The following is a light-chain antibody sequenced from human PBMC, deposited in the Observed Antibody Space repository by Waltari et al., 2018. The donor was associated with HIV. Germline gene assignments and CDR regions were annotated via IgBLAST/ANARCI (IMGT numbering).Light chain of an antibody. CDR1: SSDIGYYNY. V-gene: IGLV2-14*01. Sequence: QFALTQPASVSGSPGQSITISCSGTSSDIGYYNYVSWYQQHPGKAPKLMSYEVSKLPSGSSNRCAGSKSGNTASLTISALQAEDEADYFCSSVANSVTLSVLFGGGTKLTVL. J-gene: IGLJ3*02. CDR3: SSVANSVTLSVL. CDR2: EVS.